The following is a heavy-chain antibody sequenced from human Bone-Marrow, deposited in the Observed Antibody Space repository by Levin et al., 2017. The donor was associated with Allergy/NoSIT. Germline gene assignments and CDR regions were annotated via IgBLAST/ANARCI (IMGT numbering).Heavy chain of an antibody. J-gene: IGHJ6*02. CDR3: SYDMLTESYYYGMDV. Sequence: ASVKVSCKASGYSFTSYYLHWVRQAPGQGLEWMAIINPRGGSTTYAQKFQGRVTMTSDTSTSTVYMELTNLRSEDTAVYYCSYDMLTESYYYGMDVWGQGTTVTVSS. D-gene: IGHD3-9*01. CDR2: INPRGGST. CDR1: GYSFTSYY. V-gene: IGHV1-46*01.